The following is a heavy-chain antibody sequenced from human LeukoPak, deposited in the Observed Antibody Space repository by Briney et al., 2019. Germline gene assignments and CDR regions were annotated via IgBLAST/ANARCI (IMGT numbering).Heavy chain of an antibody. CDR2: IYYSGST. CDR1: GGSISSYY. J-gene: IGHJ3*02. D-gene: IGHD3-3*01. Sequence: SETLSLTCTVSGGSISSYYWSWIRQPPGKGLEWIGYIYYSGSTNYNPSLKSRVTISVDTSKNQFSLKLSSVTAADTAGYYCASALYYDFWSGYYTGFAFDIWGQGTMVTVSS. V-gene: IGHV4-59*01. CDR3: ASALYYDFWSGYYTGFAFDI.